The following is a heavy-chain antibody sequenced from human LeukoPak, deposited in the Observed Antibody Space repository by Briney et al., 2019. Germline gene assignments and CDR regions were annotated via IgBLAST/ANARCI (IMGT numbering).Heavy chain of an antibody. CDR1: GGSISSSSYY. V-gene: IGHV4-39*01. J-gene: IGHJ5*02. D-gene: IGHD3-10*01. CDR2: IYYSGST. Sequence: PSETLSLTCTVSGGSISSSSYYWGWIRQPPGKGLEWIGSIYYSGSTYYNPSLKSRVTISVDTSKNQFSLKLSSVTAAGTAVYYCARRVGPGRFDPWGQGTLVTVSS. CDR3: ARRVGPGRFDP.